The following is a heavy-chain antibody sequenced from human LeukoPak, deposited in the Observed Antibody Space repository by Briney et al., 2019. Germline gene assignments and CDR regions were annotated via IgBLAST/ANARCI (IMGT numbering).Heavy chain of an antibody. J-gene: IGHJ4*02. Sequence: GGSLRLSCAASGFTVSSTYMSWVRQAPGKGLEWVANIKQDGSEQFYVDSVKGRFTISRDNAKNSLYLQMNSLRVEDTAVYYCAKSSRGDSSNYYPFDHWGQGTLVTVSS. CDR2: IKQDGSEQ. CDR3: AKSSRGDSSNYYPFDH. D-gene: IGHD3-22*01. V-gene: IGHV3-7*01. CDR1: GFTVSSTY.